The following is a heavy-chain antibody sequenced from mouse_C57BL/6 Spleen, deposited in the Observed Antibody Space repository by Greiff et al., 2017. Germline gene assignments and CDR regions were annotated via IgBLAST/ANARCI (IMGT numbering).Heavy chain of an antibody. V-gene: IGHV1-64*01. CDR1: GNTFTSYW. J-gene: IGHJ4*01. D-gene: IGHD1-1*01. Sequence: QVQLQQPGAELVKPGASVKLSCKASGNTFTSYWMHWVKQRPGQGLEWIGMIHPTSGSTNYNEKFKSKATLTVDKSSSTAYMQLSSLTSEDSAVYYCARSKDYYGSSPHYYAMDYWGQGTSVTVSS. CDR2: IHPTSGST. CDR3: ARSKDYYGSSPHYYAMDY.